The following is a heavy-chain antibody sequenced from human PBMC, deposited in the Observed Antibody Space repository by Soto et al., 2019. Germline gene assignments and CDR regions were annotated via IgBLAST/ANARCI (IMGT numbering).Heavy chain of an antibody. J-gene: IGHJ6*02. D-gene: IGHD2-2*01. CDR1: GYTFTGYY. CDR2: INPETGGT. Sequence: QVQLVQSGADVKTPGASVRVSCKASGYTFTGYYVHWVREAPGQGLERMGWINPETGGTSYAQKCQGRVTLSRDTSINTAYLELSRLRFDDAAVYFCARERYQVISDGMDVWGQGTTVTVSS. CDR3: ARERYQVISDGMDV. V-gene: IGHV1-2*02.